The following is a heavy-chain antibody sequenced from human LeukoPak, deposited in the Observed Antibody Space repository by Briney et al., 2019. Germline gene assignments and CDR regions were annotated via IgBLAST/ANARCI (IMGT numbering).Heavy chain of an antibody. J-gene: IGHJ4*02. CDR1: GFTFDDYA. D-gene: IGHD4-17*01. CDR3: AKANGDYGDYFDY. V-gene: IGHV3-9*03. Sequence: RGGSLRLSCAASGFTFDDYAMHWVRQAPGKGLDWVSGVSWNSGSIGYADSVKGRFTISRDNAKNSLYLQMNSLRAGDMALYYCAKANGDYGDYFDYWGQGTLVTVSS. CDR2: VSWNSGSI.